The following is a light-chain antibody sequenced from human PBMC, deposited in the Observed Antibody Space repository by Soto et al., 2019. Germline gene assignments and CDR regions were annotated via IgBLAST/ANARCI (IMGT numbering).Light chain of an antibody. J-gene: IGKJ3*01. CDR3: IQALQPPMIT. CDR2: LSS. V-gene: IGKV2-28*01. CDR1: QSLLHSNGYNY. Sequence: DIVMTQSPLSLPVTPGEPASISCRSSQSLLHSNGYNYLDWYLQKPGQSPQLLIYLSSNRASGVPDRFSGHGSGTDFTLTISRVAAQDVGVYYCIQALQPPMITFGPGTKVYIK.